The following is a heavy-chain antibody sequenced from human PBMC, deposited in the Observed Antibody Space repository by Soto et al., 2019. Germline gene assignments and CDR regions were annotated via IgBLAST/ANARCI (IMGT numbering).Heavy chain of an antibody. CDR3: ASGLGYCTNGVCPRPRYFGMDV. CDR2: ISYDGSNK. V-gene: IGHV3-30-3*01. D-gene: IGHD2-8*01. CDR1: GFTFSSYA. J-gene: IGHJ6*02. Sequence: PGGSLRLSCAASGFTFSSYAMHWVRQAPGKGLEWVAVISYDGSNKYYADSVKGRFTISRDNSKNTLYLQMNSLRAEDTAVYYCASGLGYCTNGVCPRPRYFGMDVWGQESTVTVAS.